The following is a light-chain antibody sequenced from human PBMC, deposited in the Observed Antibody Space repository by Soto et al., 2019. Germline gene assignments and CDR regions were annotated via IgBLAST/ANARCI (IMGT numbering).Light chain of an antibody. CDR1: QSISSN. Sequence: AIRMTQSPSTLSASTGDRATITCRASQSISSNLAWYQQKPGKAPKLLIYAASTLQSGVPTRFSGSGSGTDFTLTISCLQSEDFATYYCQQYYSYPLRTFGGGTKVEIK. CDR2: AAS. V-gene: IGKV1-8*01. CDR3: QQYYSYPLRT. J-gene: IGKJ4*01.